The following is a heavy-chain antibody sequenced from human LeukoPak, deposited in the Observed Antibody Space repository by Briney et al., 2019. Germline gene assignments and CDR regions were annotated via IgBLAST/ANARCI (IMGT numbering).Heavy chain of an antibody. D-gene: IGHD3-10*01. Sequence: PGGSLRLSCAASGFTFSSYGMHWVRQAPGKGLEWVAFIRYDGSNKYYVDSVKGRFTISRDNSKNTLYLQMNSLRAEDTAVYYCAKDWRWFGELSYYYYYYMDVWGKGTTVTISS. CDR2: IRYDGSNK. J-gene: IGHJ6*03. CDR3: AKDWRWFGELSYYYYYYMDV. CDR1: GFTFSSYG. V-gene: IGHV3-30*02.